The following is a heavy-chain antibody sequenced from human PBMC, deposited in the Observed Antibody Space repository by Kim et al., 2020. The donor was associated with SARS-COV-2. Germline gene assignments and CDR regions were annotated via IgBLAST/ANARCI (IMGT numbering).Heavy chain of an antibody. J-gene: IGHJ4*02. Sequence: LKSQVTISVDTSKNHFSLKLSSVTAADTAVYYCARAGEYYDSSGYYYFDYWGQGTLVTVSS. V-gene: IGHV4-61*03. CDR3: ARAGEYYDSSGYYYFDY. D-gene: IGHD3-22*01.